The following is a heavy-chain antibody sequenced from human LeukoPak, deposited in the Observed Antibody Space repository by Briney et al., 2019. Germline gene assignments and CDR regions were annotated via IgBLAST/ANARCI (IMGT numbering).Heavy chain of an antibody. CDR3: ARYCSGGSCAPSFDY. V-gene: IGHV1-18*01. D-gene: IGHD2-15*01. CDR2: ISAYNGNT. Sequence: ASVKVSXKASGYTFTSYGISWVRQAPGQGLEWMGWISAYNGNTNYAQKLQGRATMTTDTSTSTAYMELRSLRSGDTAVYYCARYCSGGSCAPSFDYWGQGTLVTVSS. CDR1: GYTFTSYG. J-gene: IGHJ4*02.